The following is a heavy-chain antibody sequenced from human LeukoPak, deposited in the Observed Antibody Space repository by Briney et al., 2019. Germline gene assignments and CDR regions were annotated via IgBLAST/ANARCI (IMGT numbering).Heavy chain of an antibody. V-gene: IGHV4-4*07. D-gene: IGHD1-20*01. CDR3: SRGHNWNDWFDA. CDR1: GGSMSSYY. CDR2: IHGSGIS. J-gene: IGHJ5*02. Sequence: PSETLSLTSSVSGGSMSSYYWTWIRQPAGKGLEWIGRIHGSGISNYNPSLKSRVTMSLDTSKNEFSLKVASVTAADTAVYYCSRGHNWNDWFDAWGQGTLVTVSS.